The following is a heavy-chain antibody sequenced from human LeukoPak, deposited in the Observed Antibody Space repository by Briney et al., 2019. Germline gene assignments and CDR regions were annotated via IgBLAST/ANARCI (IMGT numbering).Heavy chain of an antibody. CDR2: INPNSGGT. CDR3: ARSHLYCSGGSCYSSGIDFDY. V-gene: IGHV1-2*02. J-gene: IGHJ4*02. CDR1: GYTFTGYY. Sequence: ASVKVSCKASGYTFTGYYMHWVRQAPGQGLEWMGWINPNSGGTNYAQKFQGRVTMTRDTSISTAYMELSRLRSDDTAVYYCARSHLYCSGGSCYSSGIDFDYWGQGTLVTVSS. D-gene: IGHD2-15*01.